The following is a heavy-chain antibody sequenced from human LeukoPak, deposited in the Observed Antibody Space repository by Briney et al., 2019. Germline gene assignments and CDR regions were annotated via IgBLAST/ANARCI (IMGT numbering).Heavy chain of an antibody. J-gene: IGHJ3*02. V-gene: IGHV4-39*01. Sequence: PSETLSLTCTVSGGSISSSSYYWGWIRQPPGKGLEWIGSIYYSGSTYYNPSLKSRVTISVYTSKNQFSLKLSSVAAADTAVYYCARHLGYDYVWGSYRLGAFDIWGQGTMVTVSS. CDR1: GGSISSSSYY. CDR2: IYYSGST. D-gene: IGHD3-16*02. CDR3: ARHLGYDYVWGSYRLGAFDI.